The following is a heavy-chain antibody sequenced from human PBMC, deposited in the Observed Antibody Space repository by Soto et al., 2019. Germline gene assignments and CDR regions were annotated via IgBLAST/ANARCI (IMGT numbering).Heavy chain of an antibody. CDR2: IIPIFGTA. V-gene: IGHV1-69*14. CDR1: GGTFSSYT. CDR3: ARGNHRWLQLWYFDL. D-gene: IGHD5-12*01. Sequence: QVQLVQSGAEVKKPGSSVTVSCKASGGTFSSYTISWVRQAPGQGLEWMGGIIPIFGTANYAQKFQGRVTITADKSTSAAYMGLSSLRSEDTAVYYCARGNHRWLQLWYFDLWGRGALVTVSS. J-gene: IGHJ2*01.